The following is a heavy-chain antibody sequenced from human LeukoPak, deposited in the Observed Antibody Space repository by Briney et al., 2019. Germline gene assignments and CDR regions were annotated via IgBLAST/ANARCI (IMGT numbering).Heavy chain of an antibody. D-gene: IGHD3-16*01. V-gene: IGHV3-7*01. Sequence: GGSLRLSCAASGFTFSSYWMSWVRQAPGKGLEWVANIKQDGSEKYYVDSVKGRFTISRDNAKNSLYLLMNSLRAEDTAVYYCSSGGSSARAWGQGTLVTVSS. J-gene: IGHJ5*02. CDR1: GFTFSSYW. CDR2: IKQDGSEK. CDR3: SSGGSSARA.